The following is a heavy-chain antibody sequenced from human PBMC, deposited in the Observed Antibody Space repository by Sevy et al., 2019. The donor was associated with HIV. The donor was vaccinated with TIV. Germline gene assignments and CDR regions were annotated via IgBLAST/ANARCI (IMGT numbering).Heavy chain of an antibody. D-gene: IGHD4-17*01. J-gene: IGHJ4*02. CDR1: GFTFSSYA. CDR2: ISGSGGST. V-gene: IGHV3-23*01. Sequence: GGSLRLSCAASGFTFSSYAMSWVRQAPGKGLEWVSAISGSGGSTYYADSMKGRFTISRDNSKNTLYLQMNSLRAEDTAVYYCAKLNYGGNSCFDYWGQGTLVTVSS. CDR3: AKLNYGGNSCFDY.